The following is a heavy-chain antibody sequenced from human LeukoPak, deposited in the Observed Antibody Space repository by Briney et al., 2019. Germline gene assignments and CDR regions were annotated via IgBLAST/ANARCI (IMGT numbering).Heavy chain of an antibody. CDR2: IYYTGNT. CDR1: GVSISSSNSY. CDR3: ARVESSYSSGWYGYNWFDP. D-gene: IGHD6-19*01. Sequence: SETLSLTCTVSGVSISSSNSYWGWIRQPPGKGLEWIGSIYYTGNTYYNASLKSRVTISVDTSKNQFSLKLSSVTAADTAVYYCARVESSYSSGWYGYNWFDPWGQGTLVTVSS. V-gene: IGHV4-39*07. J-gene: IGHJ5*02.